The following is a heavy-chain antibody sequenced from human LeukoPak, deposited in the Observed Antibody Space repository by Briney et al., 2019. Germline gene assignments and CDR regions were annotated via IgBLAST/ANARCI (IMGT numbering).Heavy chain of an antibody. Sequence: PSETLSLTCAVYGGSFSGYYWSWIRQPPGKGLEWIGEINHSGSTNYNPSLKSRVTISVDTSKNQFSLKLSSVTAADTAVYYCARKAASTYFFEFWGQGALVTVSS. CDR2: INHSGST. D-gene: IGHD3-9*01. J-gene: IGHJ4*02. V-gene: IGHV4-34*01. CDR1: GGSFSGYY. CDR3: ARKAASTYFFEF.